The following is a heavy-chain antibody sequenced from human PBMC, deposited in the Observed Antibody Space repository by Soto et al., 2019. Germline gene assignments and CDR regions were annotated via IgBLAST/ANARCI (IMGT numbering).Heavy chain of an antibody. D-gene: IGHD2-15*01. J-gene: IGHJ4*02. Sequence: QALLVESGGGVVQPGRSLRLSCAGSGFIFSNYGLHWVRQAPGKGLDWVSFISFDGSHKYYADSVKGRFTISRDNSNNMLYLQMDSLTTEDTAVYYCAKDGSPRYCSRSSCHPAGAYWGQGTLVTVSS. CDR1: GFIFSNYG. V-gene: IGHV3-30*18. CDR3: AKDGSPRYCSRSSCHPAGAY. CDR2: ISFDGSHK.